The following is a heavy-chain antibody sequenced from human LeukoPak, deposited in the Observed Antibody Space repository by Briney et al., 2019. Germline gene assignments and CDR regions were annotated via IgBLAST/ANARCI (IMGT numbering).Heavy chain of an antibody. CDR2: IYTSGST. CDR1: GGSISSYY. J-gene: IGHJ4*02. Sequence: PSETLSLTCTVSGGSISSYYWSWIRQPAGKGLEWIGRIYTSGSTNYNPSLKSRVTMSVDTSKNQFSLKLSSVTAADTAVYYCARENYDSSGYYYVSRGNFDYWGQGTLVTVSS. V-gene: IGHV4-4*07. D-gene: IGHD3-22*01. CDR3: ARENYDSSGYYYVSRGNFDY.